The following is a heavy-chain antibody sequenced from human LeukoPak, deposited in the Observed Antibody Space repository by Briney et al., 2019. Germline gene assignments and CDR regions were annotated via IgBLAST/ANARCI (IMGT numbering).Heavy chain of an antibody. CDR1: GYTFTSYY. Sequence: ASVKVSCKASGYTFTSYYMHWVRQAPGQGLEWMGIINPSGGSTSYAQKFQGRVTMTRDMSTSTVYMELSSLRAEDTAVYYCAKDPRYCSGGSCYGGQYYFDYWGQGTLVTVSS. CDR3: AKDPRYCSGGSCYGGQYYFDY. D-gene: IGHD2-15*01. V-gene: IGHV1-46*01. J-gene: IGHJ4*02. CDR2: INPSGGST.